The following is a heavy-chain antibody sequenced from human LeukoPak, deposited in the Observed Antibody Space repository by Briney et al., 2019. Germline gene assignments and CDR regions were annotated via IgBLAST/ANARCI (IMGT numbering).Heavy chain of an antibody. CDR1: GGSISSGSYY. V-gene: IGHV4-61*02. Sequence: SETLSLTCTVSGGSISSGSYYWSWIRQPAGKGLEWIGRIYTSGSTNYNPSLKSRVTMSVDTSKNQFSLKLSSVTAADTAVYYCARDSYMDVWGKGTTVTISS. J-gene: IGHJ6*03. CDR2: IYTSGST. CDR3: ARDSYMDV.